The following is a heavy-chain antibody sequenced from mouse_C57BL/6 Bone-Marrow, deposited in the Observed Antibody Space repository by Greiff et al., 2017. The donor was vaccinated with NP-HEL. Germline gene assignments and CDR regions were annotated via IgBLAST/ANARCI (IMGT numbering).Heavy chain of an antibody. Sequence: VQLKESGAELVRPGASVKLSCTASGFNIKDDYMHWVKQRPEQGLEWIGWIDPENGDTEYASKFQGKATITADTSSNTAYPQLSSLTSEDTAVYYCTTPYYYGHYFDYWGQGTTLTVSS. D-gene: IGHD1-1*01. CDR1: GFNIKDDY. CDR3: TTPYYYGHYFDY. J-gene: IGHJ2*01. CDR2: IDPENGDT. V-gene: IGHV14-4*01.